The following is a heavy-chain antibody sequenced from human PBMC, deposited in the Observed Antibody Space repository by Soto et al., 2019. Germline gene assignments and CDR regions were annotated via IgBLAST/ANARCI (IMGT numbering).Heavy chain of an antibody. CDR3: AKDLTWNQADY. CDR2: ISNDGSIT. V-gene: IGHV3-74*01. J-gene: IGHJ4*02. D-gene: IGHD1-1*01. Sequence: PGGSLRLSCAASGFACSTYWMSWVRQAPGKGLVWVSRISNDGSITNYADSVKGRFTISRDNAKNTLYLQMNSLRAEDTAVYYCAKDLTWNQADYWGQGALVTVSS. CDR1: GFACSTYW.